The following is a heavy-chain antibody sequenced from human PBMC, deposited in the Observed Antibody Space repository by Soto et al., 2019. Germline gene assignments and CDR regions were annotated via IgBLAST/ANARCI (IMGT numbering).Heavy chain of an antibody. D-gene: IGHD1-26*01. J-gene: IGHJ3*02. CDR3: ATTRDLVGPGAFDI. CDR2: IIPIFGTA. Sequence: ASVKVSCKASGGTFSSYAISWVRQAPGQGLEWMGGIIPIFGTANYAQKFQGRVTITADESTSTAYMELSSLRSEDTAVYYCATTRDLVGPGAFDIWGQGTMVTVSS. CDR1: GGTFSSYA. V-gene: IGHV1-69*13.